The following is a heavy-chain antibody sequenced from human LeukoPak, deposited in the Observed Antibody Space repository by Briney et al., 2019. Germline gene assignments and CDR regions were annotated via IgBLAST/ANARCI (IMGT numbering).Heavy chain of an antibody. J-gene: IGHJ4*02. D-gene: IGHD1-26*01. Sequence: SCKASGYTFSSYAMHWVRQAPGKGLEWVAVISYDGSNKYYADSVKGRFTISRDNSKNTLYLQMNSLRAEDTAVYYCARGEWELPFDYWGQGTLVTVSS. V-gene: IGHV3-30-3*01. CDR2: ISYDGSNK. CDR1: GYTFSSYA. CDR3: ARGEWELPFDY.